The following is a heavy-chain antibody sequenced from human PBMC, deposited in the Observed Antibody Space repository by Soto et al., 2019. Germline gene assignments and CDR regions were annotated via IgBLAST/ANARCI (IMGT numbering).Heavy chain of an antibody. J-gene: IGHJ3*02. V-gene: IGHV1-46*01. CDR1: GYTFTSYY. CDR2: ISPSSGGT. D-gene: IGHD3-22*01. Sequence: GASVKVSCKASGYTFTSYYIHWVRQAPGQGPEWMGMISPSSGGTDYAQKFQGRVTMTRDTSTSTVYMEPSSLRSEDTALYLCAKFDSSSYNYRAFDIWGQGTMVTVSS. CDR3: AKFDSSSYNYRAFDI.